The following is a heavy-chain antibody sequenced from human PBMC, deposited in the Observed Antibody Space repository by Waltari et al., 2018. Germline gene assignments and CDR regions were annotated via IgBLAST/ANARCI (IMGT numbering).Heavy chain of an antibody. D-gene: IGHD5-18*01. Sequence: QLQLQESGPGLVKPSETLSLTCTVSGGSISSSSYYWGWIRQPPGKGLEWIGSIYYSGSTYYNPSLKSRVTISVDTSKNQFSLKLSSVTAADTAVYYCASAYYSYDNYDAFDIWGQGTMVTVSS. CDR1: GGSISSSSYY. J-gene: IGHJ3*02. CDR2: IYYSGST. V-gene: IGHV4-39*01. CDR3: ASAYYSYDNYDAFDI.